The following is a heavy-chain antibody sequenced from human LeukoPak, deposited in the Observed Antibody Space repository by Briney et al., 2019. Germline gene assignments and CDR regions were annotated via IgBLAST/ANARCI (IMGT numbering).Heavy chain of an antibody. CDR3: ARNFPGIRPGTFDF. CDR1: GYIFNTFW. J-gene: IGHJ3*01. CDR2: INQDGSDM. D-gene: IGHD3-10*01. V-gene: IGHV3-7*03. Sequence: GGSLRLSCAASGYIFNTFWMNWVRLTPGKGLEWVAKINQDGSDMYYVDSVKGRFFVSRDNARNLVYLQMNSLRGYDTAVYYCARNFPGIRPGTFDFWGQGTIXIXSS.